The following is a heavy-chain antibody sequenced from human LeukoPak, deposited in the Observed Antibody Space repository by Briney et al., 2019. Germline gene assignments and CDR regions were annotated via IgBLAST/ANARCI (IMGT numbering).Heavy chain of an antibody. D-gene: IGHD3-10*01. CDR3: ARMDYYGSGTYHSWFDP. J-gene: IGHJ5*02. Sequence: SETLSLTCTVSGDSISTGGYFWSWIRQPAGKGLEWIGRIYAGGKTNYNPSLRSRVTISVDTSRNQFSLKLNSVTAVDTAVYYCARMDYYGSGTYHSWFDPWGQGTLVTVSS. V-gene: IGHV4-61*02. CDR1: GDSISTGGYF. CDR2: IYAGGKT.